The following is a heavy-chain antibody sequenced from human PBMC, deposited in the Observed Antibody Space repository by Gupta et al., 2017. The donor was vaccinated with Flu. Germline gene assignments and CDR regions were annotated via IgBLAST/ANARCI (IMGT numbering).Heavy chain of an antibody. CDR1: GGSFSGYY. CDR3: ARVDFVSAILESTVTPPRRYYGMDV. D-gene: IGHD4-17*01. Sequence: QVQLQQWGAGLLKPSETLSLTCAVYGGSFSGYYWSWIRQPPGKGLEWIGEINHSGSTNYNPSLKSRVTISVDTSKNQFSLKLSSVTAADTAVYYCARVDFVSAILESTVTPPRRYYGMDVWGQGTTVTVSS. J-gene: IGHJ6*02. CDR2: INHSGST. V-gene: IGHV4-34*01.